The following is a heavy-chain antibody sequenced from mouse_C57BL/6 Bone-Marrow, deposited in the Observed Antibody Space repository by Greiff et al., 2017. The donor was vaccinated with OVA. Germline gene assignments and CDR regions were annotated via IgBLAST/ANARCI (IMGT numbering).Heavy chain of an antibody. J-gene: IGHJ1*03. D-gene: IGHD2-1*01. CDR3: VREGGYYYGNSVWYFDV. Sequence: EVQLVESGGGLVQPKGSLKLSCAASGFTFNTYAMHWVRQAPGKGLEWVARIRSKSSTYATYYADSVKDRFTISRDDSQSMLYLQMNNLKTEDTAMYYCVREGGYYYGNSVWYFDVWGTGTTVTVSS. CDR1: GFTFNTYA. V-gene: IGHV10-3*01. CDR2: IRSKSSTYAT.